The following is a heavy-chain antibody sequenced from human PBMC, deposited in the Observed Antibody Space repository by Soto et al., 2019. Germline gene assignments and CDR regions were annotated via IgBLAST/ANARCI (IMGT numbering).Heavy chain of an antibody. CDR2: ISSSSSYI. V-gene: IGHV3-21*01. CDR3: ARGLEWPNYMDV. J-gene: IGHJ6*03. CDR1: GFTFSSYS. D-gene: IGHD3-3*01. Sequence: EVQLVESGGDLVKPGGSLRLSCAASGFTFSSYSMNWVRQAPGKGLEWVSSISSSSSYINYADSLQGRFTISRDNAKNSLYLQMNSLRAEDTAVYYCARGLEWPNYMDVWGKGTTVTVSS.